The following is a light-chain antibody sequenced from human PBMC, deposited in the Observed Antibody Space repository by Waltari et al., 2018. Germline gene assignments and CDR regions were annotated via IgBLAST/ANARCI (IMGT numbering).Light chain of an antibody. J-gene: IGLJ2*01. Sequence: SYVLTQPPSASVAPGPPARITCGGNIIGSKSVHWYQQKPGQAPVLVVYDDSDRPSGIPERFSGSNSGNTATLTISRVEAGDEADFYCQVWHSSSDHVVFGGGTKLTVL. CDR1: IIGSKS. CDR3: QVWHSSSDHVV. CDR2: DDS. V-gene: IGLV3-21*02.